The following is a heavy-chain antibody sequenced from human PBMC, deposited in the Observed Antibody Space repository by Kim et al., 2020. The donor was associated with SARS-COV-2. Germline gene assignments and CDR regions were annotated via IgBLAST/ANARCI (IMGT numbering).Heavy chain of an antibody. CDR3: ARARYSYGQNDY. J-gene: IGHJ4*02. Sequence: GESLKISCKGSGYSFTSYWIGWVRQMPGKGLEWMGIIYPGDSDTRYSPSFEGQVTISADKSITTAYLQWSSLKASDTAMYYCARARYSYGQNDYWGQGTLLTVSS. CDR1: GYSFTSYW. D-gene: IGHD5-18*01. CDR2: IYPGDSDT. V-gene: IGHV5-51*01.